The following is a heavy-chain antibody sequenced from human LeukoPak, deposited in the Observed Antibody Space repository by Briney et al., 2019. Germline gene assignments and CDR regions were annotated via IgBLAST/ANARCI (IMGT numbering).Heavy chain of an antibody. Sequence: PGRSLRLSCAASGFTFDDYAMHWVRQAPGKGLEWVSGISWNSGSIGYADSVKGRFTISRDNAKNSLYLQMNSLRAEDTAVYYCATGEYFDWLLPEGDFDYWGQGTLVTVSS. CDR1: GFTFDDYA. D-gene: IGHD3-9*01. CDR2: ISWNSGSI. J-gene: IGHJ4*02. CDR3: ATGEYFDWLLPEGDFDY. V-gene: IGHV3-9*01.